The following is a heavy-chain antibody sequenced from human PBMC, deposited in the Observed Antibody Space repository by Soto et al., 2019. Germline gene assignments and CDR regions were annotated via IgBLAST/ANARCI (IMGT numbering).Heavy chain of an antibody. CDR2: ITGSGSRT. CDR1: GFTFSSYA. CDR3: AKGGDIVVVPAANFDS. J-gene: IGHJ4*02. D-gene: IGHD2-2*01. V-gene: IGHV3-23*01. Sequence: EVQLLESGGGLVQPGGSLRLSCAASGFTFSSYAMSWVRQAPGKGLEWVSGITGSGSRTYYGDSVKGRFTISRDNSKNTLYLQMDSLGAGDTAVYYCAKGGDIVVVPAANFDSWGQGTLVTVSS.